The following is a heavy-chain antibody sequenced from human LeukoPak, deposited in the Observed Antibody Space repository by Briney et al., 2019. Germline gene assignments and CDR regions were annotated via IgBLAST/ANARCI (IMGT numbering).Heavy chain of an antibody. V-gene: IGHV3-7*03. CDR1: GFTFRDYW. CDR2: IKQDGSEK. CDR3: VRDKLTGASRLDY. Sequence: PGGSLRLSCAASGFTFRDYWMSWVRQAPGKELEWVANIKQDGSEKYYVDSVKGRFTISRDNAKNSLYLQMNSLRVKDTAVYYCVRDKLTGASRLDYWGQGTLLTVSS. D-gene: IGHD7-27*01. J-gene: IGHJ4*02.